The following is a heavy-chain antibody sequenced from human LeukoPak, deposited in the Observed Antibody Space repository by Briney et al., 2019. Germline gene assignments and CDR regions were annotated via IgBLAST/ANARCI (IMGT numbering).Heavy chain of an antibody. Sequence: PGGSLRLSCAASGFTFSNYGMNWVRQAPGKGLEWVSSISSSSSYIYYADSVKGRFAISRDNAKNSLYLQMNSLRAEDTAVYYCARVGSYRAYYFDYWGQGTLVTVSS. CDR2: ISSSSSYI. V-gene: IGHV3-21*01. CDR3: ARVGSYRAYYFDY. CDR1: GFTFSNYG. J-gene: IGHJ4*02. D-gene: IGHD3-16*02.